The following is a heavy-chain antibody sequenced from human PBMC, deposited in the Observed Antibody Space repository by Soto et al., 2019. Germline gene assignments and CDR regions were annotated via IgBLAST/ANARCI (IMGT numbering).Heavy chain of an antibody. J-gene: IGHJ4*02. Sequence: QVQLQESGPGLVKPSQTLSLTCTVSGGSISSGDYYWSWIRQPPGKGLEWIGYIYYSGSPYYNPSRKSRVTISVDTSKNQFSLKLSSVTAADTAVYYCARRCSGGSCYGVYFDYWGQGTLVTVSS. D-gene: IGHD2-15*01. CDR2: IYYSGSP. CDR1: GGSISSGDYY. CDR3: ARRCSGGSCYGVYFDY. V-gene: IGHV4-30-4*01.